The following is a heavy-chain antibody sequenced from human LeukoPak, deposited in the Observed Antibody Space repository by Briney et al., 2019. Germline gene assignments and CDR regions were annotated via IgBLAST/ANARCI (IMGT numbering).Heavy chain of an antibody. CDR1: GGSINSYY. V-gene: IGHV4-59*01. CDR2: IQYGGST. D-gene: IGHD3-22*01. Sequence: PSETLSLTCTVSGGSINSYYWSWIRQPPGKGLEWIGYIQYGGSTKYNSSFKSRVTISVDMSKNQFSLKLSSVTAADTAVYYCARDATFSTNYYDSSGYHQYYFDYWGQGILVTVSS. J-gene: IGHJ4*02. CDR3: ARDATFSTNYYDSSGYHQYYFDY.